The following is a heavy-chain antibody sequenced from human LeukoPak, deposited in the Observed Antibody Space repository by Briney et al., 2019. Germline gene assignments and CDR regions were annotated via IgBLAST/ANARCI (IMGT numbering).Heavy chain of an antibody. CDR2: INAGNGNT. CDR1: GYTFTSYA. CDR3: ATNLGYCSSTSCHPIDY. D-gene: IGHD2-2*01. J-gene: IGHJ4*02. Sequence: ASVKVSCKASGYTFTSYAMHWVRQAPGQRLEWMGWINAGNGNTKYSQKFQGRVTITRDTSASTAYMELSSLRSEDTAVYYCATNLGYCSSTSCHPIDYWGQGTLVTVSS. V-gene: IGHV1-3*01.